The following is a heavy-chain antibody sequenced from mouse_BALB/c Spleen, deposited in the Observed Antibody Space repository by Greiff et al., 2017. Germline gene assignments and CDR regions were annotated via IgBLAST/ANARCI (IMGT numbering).Heavy chain of an antibody. Sequence: DVQLVESGGGLVQPGGSRKLSCAASGFTFSSFGMHWVRQAPEKGLEWVAYISSGSSTIYYADTVKGRFTISRDNPKNTLFLQMTSLRSEDTAMYYCARTEYGNYDYAMDYWGQGTSVTVSS. V-gene: IGHV5-17*02. CDR2: ISSGSSTI. J-gene: IGHJ4*01. D-gene: IGHD2-10*02. CDR3: ARTEYGNYDYAMDY. CDR1: GFTFSSFG.